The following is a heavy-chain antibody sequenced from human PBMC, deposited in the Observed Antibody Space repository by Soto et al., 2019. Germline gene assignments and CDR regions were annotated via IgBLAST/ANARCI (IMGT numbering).Heavy chain of an antibody. J-gene: IGHJ4*02. Sequence: SETLSLTCTVSGGSISSYYWSWIRQPAGKGLEWIGRIYTSGSTNYNPSLKSRATMSVDTSKNQFSLKLSSVTAADTDVYCCARVEYSSGWYVYWGQGTLVTASS. V-gene: IGHV4-4*07. CDR1: GGSISSYY. CDR3: ARVEYSSGWYVY. D-gene: IGHD6-19*01. CDR2: IYTSGST.